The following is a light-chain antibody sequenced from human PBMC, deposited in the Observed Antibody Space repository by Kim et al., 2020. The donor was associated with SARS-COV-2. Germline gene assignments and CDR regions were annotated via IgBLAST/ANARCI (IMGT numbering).Light chain of an antibody. CDR2: AAS. J-gene: IGKJ4*01. CDR1: QSISTK. Sequence: ASVGYRVIITCRASQSISTKLNWYQQKSGKAPKLLIYAASSLQGGVPSRFSGSGSGTDFTLTISSLQPEDSATYYCQQSNSTPLTFGGGTKVDIK. V-gene: IGKV1-39*01. CDR3: QQSNSTPLT.